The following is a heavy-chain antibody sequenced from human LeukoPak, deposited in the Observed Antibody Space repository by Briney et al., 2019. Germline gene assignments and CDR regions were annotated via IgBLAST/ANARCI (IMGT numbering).Heavy chain of an antibody. D-gene: IGHD2-2*01. CDR2: IKQDGSEK. CDR1: GFTFSSYW. CDR3: ARAPARHCSNTSCYGPPPYYMDV. Sequence: GGSLRLSCAASGFTFSSYWMSWVRQAPGKGLEWVANIKQDGSEKYYVDSVKGRFTISRDNAKNPLYLQMNSLRAEDTAVYYCARAPARHCSNTSCYGPPPYYMDVWGKGTTVTVSS. V-gene: IGHV3-7*01. J-gene: IGHJ6*03.